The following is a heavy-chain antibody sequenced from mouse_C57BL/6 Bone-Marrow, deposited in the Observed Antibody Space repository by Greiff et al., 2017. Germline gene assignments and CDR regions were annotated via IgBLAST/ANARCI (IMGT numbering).Heavy chain of an antibody. V-gene: IGHV5-4*03. D-gene: IGHD2-4*01. CDR2: ISDGGSYT. Sequence: EVKLVESGGGLVKPGGSLKISCAASGFTFSSYAMSWVRQTPEKRLEWVATISDGGSYTYYPDNVKGRFTITRDNAKNNPYLQMSHLKSEDTAMDYCARYDYGNYYAMDYWGQGTSVTVSS. CDR1: GFTFSSYA. CDR3: ARYDYGNYYAMDY. J-gene: IGHJ4*01.